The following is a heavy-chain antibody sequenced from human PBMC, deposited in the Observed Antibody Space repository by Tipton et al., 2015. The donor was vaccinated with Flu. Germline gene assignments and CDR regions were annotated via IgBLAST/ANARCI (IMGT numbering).Heavy chain of an antibody. CDR3: ARGSGSGPFVFFDF. D-gene: IGHD3-10*01. J-gene: IGHJ4*02. Sequence: TLSLTCTVSGGSLSSYYWSWIRQPAGKGLEWIGRIYTSGSTNYNPSLKSRLTMSVDASKKQFSLKLSSVTAADAAVYYCARGSGSGPFVFFDFWGQGTLVTVSP. CDR1: GGSLSSYY. CDR2: IYTSGST. V-gene: IGHV4-4*07.